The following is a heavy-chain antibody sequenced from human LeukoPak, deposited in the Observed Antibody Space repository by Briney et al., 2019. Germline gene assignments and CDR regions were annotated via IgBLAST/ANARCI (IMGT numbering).Heavy chain of an antibody. D-gene: IGHD5-18*01. CDR1: GFTFTSSA. Sequence: SVKVSCKASGFTFTSSAVQWVRQARGQRLEWIGWIVVGSGNTNYAQKFQERVTITRDMSTGTAYMELSSLRSEDTAVYYCAAPRSMVMVETYYYGMDVWGQGTTVTVSS. CDR3: AAPRSMVMVETYYYGMDV. CDR2: IVVGSGNT. V-gene: IGHV1-58*01. J-gene: IGHJ6*02.